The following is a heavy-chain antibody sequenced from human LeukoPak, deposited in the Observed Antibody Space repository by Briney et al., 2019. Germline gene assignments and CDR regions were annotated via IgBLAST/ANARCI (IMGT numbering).Heavy chain of an antibody. J-gene: IGHJ4*02. Sequence: SETLSLTCTVSGGSISGYSWSWIRQPPAKALEWIGYIYYSGSTNYNPSLKSRVTISVDTSKNQFSLKLNSVTAADTAVYYCARGSTVSYFDYWGQGTLVTVSS. CDR3: ARGSTVSYFDY. CDR1: GGSISGYS. V-gene: IGHV4-59*01. CDR2: IYYSGST. D-gene: IGHD4-17*01.